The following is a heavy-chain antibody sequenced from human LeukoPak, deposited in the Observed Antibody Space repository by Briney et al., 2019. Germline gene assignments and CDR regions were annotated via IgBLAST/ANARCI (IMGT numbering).Heavy chain of an antibody. Sequence: QAGGTLSLSCAASGFTFSSYGMHWVGQAPGQEREGVAFIRYSGSNKSYADSVQGRFTISRHKSKHTLYLQMNSLRSEDTALDYFAKERAGTADYWGQGTLVTVSS. CDR2: IRYSGSNK. CDR1: GFTFSSYG. CDR3: AKERAGTADY. V-gene: IGHV3-30*02. D-gene: IGHD6-13*01. J-gene: IGHJ4*02.